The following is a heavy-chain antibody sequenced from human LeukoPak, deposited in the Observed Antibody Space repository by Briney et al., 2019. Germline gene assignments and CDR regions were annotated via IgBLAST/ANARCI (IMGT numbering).Heavy chain of an antibody. CDR1: GFTFSSYW. J-gene: IGHJ4*02. D-gene: IGHD1-1*01. Sequence: ASVKVSCKASGFTFSSYWMHWVRQTPGQGLEWLGLINPAGTITVFARKFQGRATVTRDTSASTVYMELNTLTSEDTAVYYCVRENNSPYKNFDHWGQGTLVTVSS. CDR2: INPAGTIT. CDR3: VRENNSPYKNFDH. V-gene: IGHV1-46*01.